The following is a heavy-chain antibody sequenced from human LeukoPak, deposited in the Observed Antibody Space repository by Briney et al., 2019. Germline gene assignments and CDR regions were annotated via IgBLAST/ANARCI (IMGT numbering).Heavy chain of an antibody. Sequence: EGSLRLSCAASGFTFSSYSMNWVRQAPGKGLEWVSYISSSSNTIYYADSVKGRFTISRDNAKNSLYLQMNSLRDEDTAVYYCARDILTKQAYSGYDNWGQGTLVTVSS. V-gene: IGHV3-48*02. CDR1: GFTFSSYS. CDR2: ISSSSNTI. D-gene: IGHD5-12*01. J-gene: IGHJ4*02. CDR3: ARDILTKQAYSGYDN.